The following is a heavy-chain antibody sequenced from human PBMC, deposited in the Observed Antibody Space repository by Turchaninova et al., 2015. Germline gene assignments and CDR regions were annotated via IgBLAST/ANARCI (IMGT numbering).Heavy chain of an antibody. D-gene: IGHD1-1*01. J-gene: IGHJ4*02. V-gene: IGHV4-39*01. CDR1: SDSISSISSF. Sequence: QLQLRESGPGHVEPSETLSLTSTVSSDSISSISSFWGWIRQPPGKGLEWIGSIYYSGSTYYNPSLKSRVTISKDTPKNEFSLKLSSVTAADTAVYYCASSILFPQRQFDSWGQGTLVTVSS. CDR2: IYYSGST. CDR3: ASSILFPQRQFDS.